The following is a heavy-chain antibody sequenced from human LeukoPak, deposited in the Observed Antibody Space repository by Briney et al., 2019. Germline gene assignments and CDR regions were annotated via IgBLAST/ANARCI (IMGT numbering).Heavy chain of an antibody. D-gene: IGHD4-17*01. Sequence: GGSLRLSCAASGFMFRNYAMDWGRQAPGKGLEWVSAIIASGGTTYYADSVKGRFTISRDNSKNTLFLQMNSLRAEDTAVYYCAKDFGDRFYYFDSWGLGTLVTVSS. CDR2: IIASGGTT. V-gene: IGHV3-23*01. CDR3: AKDFGDRFYYFDS. J-gene: IGHJ4*02. CDR1: GFMFRNYA.